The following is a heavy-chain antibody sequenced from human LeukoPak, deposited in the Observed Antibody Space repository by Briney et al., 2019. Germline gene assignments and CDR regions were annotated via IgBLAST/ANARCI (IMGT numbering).Heavy chain of an antibody. J-gene: IGHJ3*02. CDR2: ISGSGGST. CDR3: AKVIEGYSYATDAFDI. D-gene: IGHD5-18*01. CDR1: GFSFSSYA. V-gene: IGHV3-23*01. Sequence: PGGSLRLSCATSGFSFSSYAMSWVRQAPGKGLEWVSAISGSGGSTYYADSVKGRFTISRDNSKNTLYLQMNSLRAEDTAVYYCAKVIEGYSYATDAFDIWGQGTMVTVSS.